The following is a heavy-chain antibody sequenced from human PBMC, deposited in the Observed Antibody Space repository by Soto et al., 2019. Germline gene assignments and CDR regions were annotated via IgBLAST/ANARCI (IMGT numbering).Heavy chain of an antibody. D-gene: IGHD1-26*01. CDR3: AKTLVGGGALDI. V-gene: IGHV5-51*01. J-gene: IGHJ3*02. CDR2: VYPDDSDI. CDR1: GYSFGNFW. Sequence: EVQLVQSGAEVKKPGESLKISCKGSGYSFGNFWIAWVRQMPGKGLEWMGIVYPDDSDIRYSPSFQGQVTISADKSVSTAYLHLSTLRASDTAIYYCAKTLVGGGALDIWGQGTVVNVSS.